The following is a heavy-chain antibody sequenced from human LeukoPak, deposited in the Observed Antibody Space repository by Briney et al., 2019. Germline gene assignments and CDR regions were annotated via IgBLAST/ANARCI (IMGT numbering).Heavy chain of an antibody. J-gene: IGHJ4*02. CDR2: IYYSGST. CDR3: ASSVDTAMVASGVFDY. Sequence: SETLSLTCTVSGGSISSSDYYWGWLRQPPGKGLEWIGSIYYSGSTYYNPSLKSRVTISVDTSKNQFSLKLSSVTAADTAVYYCASSVDTAMVASGVFDYWGQGTLVTVSS. D-gene: IGHD5-18*01. CDR1: GGSISSSDYY. V-gene: IGHV4-39*01.